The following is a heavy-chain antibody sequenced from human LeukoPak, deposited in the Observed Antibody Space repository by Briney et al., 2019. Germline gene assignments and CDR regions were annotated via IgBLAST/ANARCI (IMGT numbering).Heavy chain of an antibody. V-gene: IGHV4-30-2*01. J-gene: IGHJ5*02. CDR2: IYHSGST. D-gene: IGHD5-18*01. Sequence: PSQTLSLTCAVSGGSISSGGYSWSWIRQPPGKGLEWIGYIYHSGSTYYNPSLKSRVTISVDRSKNQFSLKLSSVTAADTAVYYCARGRRYVNTARYNWFDPWGQGTLVTVSS. CDR1: GGSISSGGYS. CDR3: ARGRRYVNTARYNWFDP.